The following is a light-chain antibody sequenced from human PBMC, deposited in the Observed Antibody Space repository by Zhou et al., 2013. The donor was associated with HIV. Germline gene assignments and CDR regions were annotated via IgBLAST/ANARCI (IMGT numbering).Light chain of an antibody. CDR3: QQYGSSPYT. V-gene: IGKV3-11*01. J-gene: IGKJ2*01. CDR1: QSVNNF. Sequence: EIVLTQSPATLSLSPGERATLSCRASQSVNNFLAWYQHKPGQAPRLLIYDASNRATGIPARFSASGSGTDFTLTISSLEPEDFAVYYCQQYGSSPYTFGQGTKLEIK. CDR2: DAS.